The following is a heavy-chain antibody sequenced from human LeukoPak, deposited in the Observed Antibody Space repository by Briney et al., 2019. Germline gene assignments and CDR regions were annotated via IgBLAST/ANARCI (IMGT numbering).Heavy chain of an antibody. V-gene: IGHV3-48*04. Sequence: GGSLRLSCAASGFTFSSYSMNWVRQAPGKGLEWVSYISSSSSTIYYADSVKGRFTISRDNAKNSLYLQMNSLRAEDTAVYYCAKVGGADIRFLEWLPTYYYYMDVWGKGTTVTVSS. D-gene: IGHD3-3*01. CDR2: ISSSSSTI. J-gene: IGHJ6*03. CDR1: GFTFSSYS. CDR3: AKVGGADIRFLEWLPTYYYYMDV.